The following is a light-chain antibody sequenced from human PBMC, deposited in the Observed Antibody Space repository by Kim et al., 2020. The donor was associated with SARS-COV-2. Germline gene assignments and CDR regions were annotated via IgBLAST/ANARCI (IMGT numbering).Light chain of an antibody. V-gene: IGKV1-39*01. Sequence: DIQMTQPPSSLSASVGDRVTIACRANHNVNKYLNWYQKTPGRAPKLLIYGASNLQNGVPSRFSGSGSGTDFTLTITGLEPEDSATYYCQQCYSTPVTFGQGTKLEI. J-gene: IGKJ2*01. CDR2: GAS. CDR1: HNVNKY. CDR3: QQCYSTPVT.